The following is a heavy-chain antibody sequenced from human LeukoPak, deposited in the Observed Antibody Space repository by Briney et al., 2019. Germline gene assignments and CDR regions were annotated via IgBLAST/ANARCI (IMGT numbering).Heavy chain of an antibody. CDR1: GFTFSSYA. J-gene: IGHJ6*02. CDR2: ISYDGSNK. Sequence: GGSLILSCAASGFTFSSYAMHWVRQAPGKGLEWVAVISYDGSNKYYADSVKGRFTISRDNSKNTLYLQMNSLRAEDTAVYYCARGGLGAIYYYYYGMDVWGQGTTVTVSS. CDR3: ARGGLGAIYYYYYGMDV. V-gene: IGHV3-30-3*01. D-gene: IGHD1-26*01.